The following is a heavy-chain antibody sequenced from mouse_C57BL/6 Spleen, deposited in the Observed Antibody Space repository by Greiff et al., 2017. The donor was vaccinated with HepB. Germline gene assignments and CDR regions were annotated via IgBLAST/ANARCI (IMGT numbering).Heavy chain of an antibody. CDR2: IDPSDSYT. CDR3: AREAYYSNSAWFAY. Sequence: VQLQQPGAELVMPGASVKLSCKASGYTFTSYWMHWVKQRPGQGLEWIGEIDPSDSYTNYNQKFKGKSTLTVDKSSSTAYMQLSSLTSEDSAVYYCAREAYYSNSAWFAYWGQGTLVTVSA. V-gene: IGHV1-69*01. D-gene: IGHD2-5*01. J-gene: IGHJ3*01. CDR1: GYTFTSYW.